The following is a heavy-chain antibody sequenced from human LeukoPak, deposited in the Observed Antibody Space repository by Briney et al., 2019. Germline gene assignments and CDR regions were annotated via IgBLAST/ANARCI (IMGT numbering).Heavy chain of an antibody. CDR1: GITFSHYA. D-gene: IGHD4-23*01. J-gene: IGHJ4*02. V-gene: IGHV3-23*01. Sequence: GGSLRLSCAASGITFSHYAMSWVRQAPGKGLEWVSTISGSGGTTYYADSVKGRFTISRDNSKNTLYLQMNSLRGEDTAVYYCARDMGTVVTPGADEKYWGQGTLVTVSS. CDR2: ISGSGGTT. CDR3: ARDMGTVVTPGADEKY.